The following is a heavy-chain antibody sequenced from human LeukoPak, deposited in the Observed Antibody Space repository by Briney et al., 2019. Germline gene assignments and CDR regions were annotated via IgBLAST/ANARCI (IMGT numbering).Heavy chain of an antibody. Sequence: SETLSLTCTVSSVSVSRSSYYWGWIRQPPGKGLEWIGTISYSAATYYNPSLKSRVSISIDTSKNHFSLQLSSVTAADTAVYYCARVRGYYSDFNFHNWGQGTLVTVSS. CDR2: ISYSAAT. J-gene: IGHJ1*01. D-gene: IGHD4-11*01. V-gene: IGHV4-39*07. CDR3: ARVRGYYSDFNFHN. CDR1: SVSVSRSSYY.